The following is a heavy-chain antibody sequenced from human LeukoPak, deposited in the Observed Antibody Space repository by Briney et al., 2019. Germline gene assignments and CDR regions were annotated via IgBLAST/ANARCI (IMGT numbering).Heavy chain of an antibody. D-gene: IGHD3-3*01. Sequence: ASVKVSCKASGYTFTSYGISWVRQAPGQGLEWMGWISAYNGNTNYAQKLQGRVTMTTDTSTSTAYMELRSLRSDDTAVYYCARDVGTIFGVIWHWFDPWGQGTLVTVSS. J-gene: IGHJ5*02. CDR2: ISAYNGNT. CDR3: ARDVGTIFGVIWHWFDP. CDR1: GYTFTSYG. V-gene: IGHV1-18*01.